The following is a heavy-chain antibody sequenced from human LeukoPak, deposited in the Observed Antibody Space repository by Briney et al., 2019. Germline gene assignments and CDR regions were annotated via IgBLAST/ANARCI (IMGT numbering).Heavy chain of an antibody. V-gene: IGHV3-30*18. CDR3: AKYSRQWLVNGMDV. Sequence: GGSLRLSCAASGFTFSRCGMHWVRQAPGKGLEWVAVISYDGSNKYYADSVKGRFTISRDNSKNTLYLQMNSLRAEDTAVYYCAKYSRQWLVNGMDVGGQGTTVTVSS. D-gene: IGHD6-19*01. CDR1: GFTFSRCG. J-gene: IGHJ6*02. CDR2: ISYDGSNK.